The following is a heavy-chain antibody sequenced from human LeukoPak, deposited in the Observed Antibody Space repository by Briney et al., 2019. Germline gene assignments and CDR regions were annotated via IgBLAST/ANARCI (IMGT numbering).Heavy chain of an antibody. D-gene: IGHD2-2*02. Sequence: GGSLRLSCTASGFTFGDYAMSWVRQAPGKGLEWVGFIRSKAYGGTTEYAASVKGRFTISRDNSKNTLFVQMNSLRVDDTALYYCVRDHESGAAIAYWGQGTLVTVSS. CDR3: VRDHESGAAIAY. V-gene: IGHV3-49*04. CDR1: GFTFGDYA. J-gene: IGHJ4*02. CDR2: IRSKAYGGTT.